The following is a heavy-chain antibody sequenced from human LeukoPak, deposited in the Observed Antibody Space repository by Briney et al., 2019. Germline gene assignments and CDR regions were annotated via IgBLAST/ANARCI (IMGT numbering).Heavy chain of an antibody. D-gene: IGHD3-10*01. CDR1: GFTFSTYS. Sequence: GGSLRLSCAASGFTFSTYSMSWVRQAPGKGLEWLSYISNTGSTIYSAGSVKGRFTISRDNAKNSLYLQKNSLRYEDTAVYYCARAELGSYYGSGNYGMDVWGQGTTVTVSS. CDR2: ISNTGSTI. CDR3: ARAELGSYYGSGNYGMDV. V-gene: IGHV3-48*02. J-gene: IGHJ6*02.